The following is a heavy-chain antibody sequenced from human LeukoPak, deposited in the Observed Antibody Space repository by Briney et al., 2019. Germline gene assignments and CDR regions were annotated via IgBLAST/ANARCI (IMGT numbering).Heavy chain of an antibody. Sequence: GGSLRLSCAASGVTVSSNFMTWVRQAPGKGLEWVSVIYSTGSTYYADSVKGRCTISRDPSKNTVYLQMNSLRAEDTAVYYCARSALGSRLPYFYNWGQGTLVTVSS. D-gene: IGHD3-10*01. CDR3: ARSALGSRLPYFYN. J-gene: IGHJ4*02. CDR2: IYSTGST. CDR1: GVTVSSNF. V-gene: IGHV3-66*02.